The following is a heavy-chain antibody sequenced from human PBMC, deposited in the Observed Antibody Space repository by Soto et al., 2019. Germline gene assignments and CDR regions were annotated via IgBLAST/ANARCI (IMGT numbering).Heavy chain of an antibody. J-gene: IGHJ3*02. Sequence: QVQLVQSGAEVKKPGSSVKVSCKASGGTFSSYAISWVRQAPGQGLEWMGGIIPIFGTANYAQKFQGRVTITADESTSKASMELSSLRSEDTAVYYCARDLGIVVVTAIPGAFDIWGQGTMVTVSS. D-gene: IGHD2-21*02. V-gene: IGHV1-69*01. CDR1: GGTFSSYA. CDR2: IIPIFGTA. CDR3: ARDLGIVVVTAIPGAFDI.